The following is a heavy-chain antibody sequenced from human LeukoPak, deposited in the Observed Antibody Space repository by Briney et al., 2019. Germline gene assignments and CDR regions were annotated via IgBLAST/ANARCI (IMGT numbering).Heavy chain of an antibody. CDR3: ASKVAAAGGDY. CDR2: ISSSSSYI. J-gene: IGHJ4*02. V-gene: IGHV3-21*01. Sequence: GSLRLSCAASGFTFSSYSMNWVRQAPGKGLEWVSSISSSSSYIYYADSVKGRFTISRDNAKNSLYLQMNSLRAEDTAVYCCASKVAAAGGDYWGQGTLVTVSS. CDR1: GFTFSSYS. D-gene: IGHD6-13*01.